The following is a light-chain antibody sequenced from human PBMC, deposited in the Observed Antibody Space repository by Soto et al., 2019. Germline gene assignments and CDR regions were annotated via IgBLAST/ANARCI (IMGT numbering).Light chain of an antibody. Sequence: QSVLTQPPSASGTPGQRVTISCSGSSSNIGSNYVYWYQQLPGTAPKLLIYRNNQRPSGVPDQFSGSKSGTSASLAISGLRSEDEADYYCAAWDDSLSGDVVFGGGTKLTVL. V-gene: IGLV1-47*01. CDR3: AAWDDSLSGDVV. CDR1: SSNIGSNY. J-gene: IGLJ2*01. CDR2: RNN.